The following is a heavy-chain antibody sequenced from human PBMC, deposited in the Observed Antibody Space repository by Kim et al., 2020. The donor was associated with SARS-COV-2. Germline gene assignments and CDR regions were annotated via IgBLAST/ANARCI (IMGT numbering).Heavy chain of an antibody. CDR1: GFTFRSYS. D-gene: IGHD3-10*01. CDR2: ISDSGDRT. J-gene: IGHJ4*02. Sequence: GGSLRLSCIASGFTFRSYSMSWVRQAPGKGLEWVSGISDSGDRTYYADSVKGRFTISRDNSKNTLYLQTNSLRAEDTAIYYCAFRGVIGATYWYYFDYWGQGTLVTVSA. V-gene: IGHV3-23*01. CDR3: AFRGVIGATYWYYFDY.